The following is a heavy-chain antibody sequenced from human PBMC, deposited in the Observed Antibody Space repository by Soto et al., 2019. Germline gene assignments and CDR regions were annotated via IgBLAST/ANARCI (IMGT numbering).Heavy chain of an antibody. D-gene: IGHD6-6*01. CDR1: GGSFNTYA. V-gene: IGHV1-69*01. J-gene: IGHJ6*02. Sequence: QVQLVQSGAEVKKPGSSVKVSCKASGGSFNTYAISWVRQAPGQGLEWMGGIIPLFGTATYAQKFQGRPFISAGDSTNTAYMELSDLISEDTAVYYCARDPGHLVGGEWAYYQHGMDVWGQGTTVTVSS. CDR2: IIPLFGTA. CDR3: ARDPGHLVGGEWAYYQHGMDV.